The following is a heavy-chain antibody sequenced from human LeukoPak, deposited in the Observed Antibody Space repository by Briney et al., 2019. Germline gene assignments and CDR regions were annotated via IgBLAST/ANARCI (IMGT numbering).Heavy chain of an antibody. V-gene: IGHV4-59*01. J-gene: IGHJ5*02. CDR2: IYYTGST. Sequence: SETLSLTCTVSGGSISSYYWSWIRQPPGKGLEWIGYIYYTGSTNYNASLKSRVTISIDTSKNQFSLNLNSVTAADTAVYYCARVGGNSESYGWFGPWGQGSLVTVSS. CDR1: GGSISSYY. CDR3: ARVGGNSESYGWFGP. D-gene: IGHD4-23*01.